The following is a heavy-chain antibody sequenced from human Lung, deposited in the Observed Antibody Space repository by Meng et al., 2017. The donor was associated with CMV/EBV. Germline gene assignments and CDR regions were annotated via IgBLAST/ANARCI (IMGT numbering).Heavy chain of an antibody. J-gene: IGHJ4*02. V-gene: IGHV3-23*01. CDR1: RFTFSSYA. Sequence: ESXKISXAASRFTFSSYAMTWVRQAPGKGLEWVSVISGSGGKTHYADSVKGRFTISRDNSKNTLFLQMNSLRAEDTAVYYCAKVYQWLLLGPFDYWGQGTXVTVSS. CDR2: ISGSGGKT. CDR3: AKVYQWLLLGPFDY. D-gene: IGHD3-22*01.